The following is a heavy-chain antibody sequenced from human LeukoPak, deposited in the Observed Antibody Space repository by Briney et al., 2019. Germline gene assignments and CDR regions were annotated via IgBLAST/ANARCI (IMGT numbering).Heavy chain of an antibody. Sequence: GGSLRLSCAASGFTFSSYAMSWVRQAPGKGLEWVSAISGSGGSTYYADSVKGRFTISRDNSKNTLYLQMNSLRAEDTAVYYCAKVGSSAYYYPYEADYWGQGTLVTVSS. CDR1: GFTFSSYA. CDR3: AKVGSSAYYYPYEADY. D-gene: IGHD3-22*01. V-gene: IGHV3-23*01. J-gene: IGHJ4*02. CDR2: ISGSGGST.